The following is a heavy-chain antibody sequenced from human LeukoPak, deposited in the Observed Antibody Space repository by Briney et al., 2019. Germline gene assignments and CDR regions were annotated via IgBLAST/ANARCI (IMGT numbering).Heavy chain of an antibody. V-gene: IGHV3-74*01. CDR2: INSDGSRT. CDR3: ARELPREVTLDY. J-gene: IGHJ4*02. D-gene: IGHD2-21*02. Sequence: EGSLRLSCAASGFTLSSYEMHWVRQAPGKGLVWVSRINSDGSRTGYADAVKGRFTISRDNAKNMLYLQMNSLRAEDTAIYYCARELPREVTLDYWGQGTLVTVSS. CDR1: GFTLSSYE.